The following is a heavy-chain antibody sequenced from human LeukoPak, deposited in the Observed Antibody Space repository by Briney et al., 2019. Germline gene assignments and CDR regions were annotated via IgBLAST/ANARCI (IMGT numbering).Heavy chain of an antibody. CDR3: ARASNQYNYDLTFFDY. Sequence: ASVKVSCKASGYTFTGYYMHWVRQAPGQGLEWMGWINPNSGGTNYAQKFQGRVTMTRDTSISTAHMELSRLTSDDTAVYYCARASNQYNYDLTFFDYWGQGTLVTASS. CDR2: INPNSGGT. J-gene: IGHJ4*02. V-gene: IGHV1-2*02. CDR1: GYTFTGYY. D-gene: IGHD5-18*01.